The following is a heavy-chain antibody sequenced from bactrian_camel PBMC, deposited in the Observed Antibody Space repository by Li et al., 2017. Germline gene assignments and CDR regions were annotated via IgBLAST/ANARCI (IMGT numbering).Heavy chain of an antibody. CDR2: ISTDGST. CDR1: GFTSNRCV. Sequence: HVQLVESGGGSVQAGGSLRLSCTAPGFTSNRCVMNWYRQAAGKQREWVSSISTDGSTTYADSVKGRFTISRDNAKNTVYLQMTTLASEDAGLYYCATVGPAVFGLWGQGTQVTVS. J-gene: IGHJ6*01. V-gene: IGHV3S53*01. CDR3: ATVGPAVFGL.